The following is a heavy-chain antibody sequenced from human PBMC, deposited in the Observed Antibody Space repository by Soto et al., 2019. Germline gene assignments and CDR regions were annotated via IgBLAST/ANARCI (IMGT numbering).Heavy chain of an antibody. CDR3: ARSRLAGSGVLAQYYYSGGMDV. V-gene: IGHV4-34*01. D-gene: IGHD3-3*02. J-gene: IGHJ6*02. CDR2: INPSGST. Sequence: QVQLQQWGAGLLKPSETLSLTCAVYGGSFSGYYWSWIRQPPGKGLEWLGEINPSGSTNYNPSLKSRGTMSVDTSKNQFSLKLSSVTAAETAVYYCARSRLAGSGVLAQYYYSGGMDVLGQGTTVTVPS. CDR1: GGSFSGYY.